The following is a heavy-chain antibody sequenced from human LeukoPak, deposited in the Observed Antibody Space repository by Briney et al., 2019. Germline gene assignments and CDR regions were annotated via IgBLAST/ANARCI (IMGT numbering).Heavy chain of an antibody. CDR1: GFTLSRYY. CDR2: IKQDGSGE. Sequence: GGSLRLSCVASGFTLSRYYMSWVRQAPGKGLEWVASIKQDGSGEYVDSVRGRFTISRDNAQNSMYLQVNNMRGEDTAAYYCARDTDCDGDCYWGAFDIWGQGTVVAVSS. D-gene: IGHD2-21*01. J-gene: IGHJ3*02. CDR3: ARDTDCDGDCYWGAFDI. V-gene: IGHV3-7*01.